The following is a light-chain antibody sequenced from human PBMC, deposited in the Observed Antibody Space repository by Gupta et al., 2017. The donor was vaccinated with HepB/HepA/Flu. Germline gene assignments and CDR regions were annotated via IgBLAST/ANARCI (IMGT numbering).Light chain of an antibody. CDR2: AAS. CDR3: QQLNSYPLT. Sequence: DFPFSDSPSFPSASVGDRVTITCRASLDLRSYLAWYQQRPGKAPNLLIYAASTLQSGVPSRFSGSESGTEFTLTISSLQPEDFATYYCQQLNSYPLTFGGGTKVEIK. J-gene: IGKJ4*01. CDR1: LDLRSY. V-gene: IGKV1-9*01.